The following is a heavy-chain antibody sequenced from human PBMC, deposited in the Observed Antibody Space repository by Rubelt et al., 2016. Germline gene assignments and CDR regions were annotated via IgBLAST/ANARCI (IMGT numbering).Heavy chain of an antibody. J-gene: IGHJ4*02. V-gene: IGHV3-33*01. D-gene: IGHD6-13*01. CDR2: VRFDGTRT. Sequence: QAPGKGLEWVAVVRFDGTRTYYADSVRGRFTMSRDNSRSTLYLQMNSLRDDDTAVYYCVRDGAASASDHWGQGILVTVSS. CDR3: VRDGAASASDH.